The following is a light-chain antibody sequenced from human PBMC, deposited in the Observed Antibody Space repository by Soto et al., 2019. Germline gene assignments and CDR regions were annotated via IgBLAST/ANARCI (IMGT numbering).Light chain of an antibody. CDR2: AAS. CDR3: QQYYSLPYT. CDR1: QGISQD. V-gene: IGKV1-33*01. J-gene: IGKJ2*01. Sequence: DIQMSQSPSSLSASVGDRVTITCQASQGISQDLNWYQQKPGKAPKLLMYAASNLETGVPSRFSGSGSETDFTFTISSLQSEDIATYYCQQYYSLPYTFGQGTKLEI.